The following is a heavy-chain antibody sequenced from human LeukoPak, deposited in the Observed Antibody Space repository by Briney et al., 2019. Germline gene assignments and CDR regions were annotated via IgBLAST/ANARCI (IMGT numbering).Heavy chain of an antibody. J-gene: IGHJ5*02. Sequence: GGSLRLSCVASGFTFDDYRMNWVRQAPEKGLEWVSGLNWIGGSIGYIDSVKGRFTISRDNAKSSLYLQMDSLRAEDTGLYYCARGGSIDPWGQGTLVTVTS. CDR1: GFTFDDYR. CDR3: ARGGSIDP. D-gene: IGHD2-15*01. V-gene: IGHV3-20*04. CDR2: LNWIGGSI.